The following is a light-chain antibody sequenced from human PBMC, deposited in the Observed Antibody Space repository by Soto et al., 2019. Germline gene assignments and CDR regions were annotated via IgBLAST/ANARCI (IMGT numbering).Light chain of an antibody. CDR1: QSLSGW. Sequence: DIQMTQSPATLSASVGDRVTITCRASQSLSGWLAWYQQKPGKAPKLLIYDASSLESGVPSRFSGSGSGTGFALTISSLQPDDFATYYCQQYNSYPWTFGRGTKVEIK. CDR2: DAS. J-gene: IGKJ1*01. CDR3: QQYNSYPWT. V-gene: IGKV1-5*01.